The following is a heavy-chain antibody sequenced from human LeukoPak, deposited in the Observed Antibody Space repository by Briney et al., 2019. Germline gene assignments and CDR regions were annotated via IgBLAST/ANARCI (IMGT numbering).Heavy chain of an antibody. Sequence: PSETLPLTCAVYGGSFSGYYWSWIRQPPGKGLEWIGEINHSGSTNYNPSLKSRVTISVDTSKNQFSLKLSSVTAADTAVYYCARGAAPGLRLPHSSGWYSYFDYWGQGTLVTVSS. CDR3: ARGAAPGLRLPHSSGWYSYFDY. CDR2: INHSGST. J-gene: IGHJ4*02. V-gene: IGHV4-34*01. D-gene: IGHD6-19*01. CDR1: GGSFSGYY.